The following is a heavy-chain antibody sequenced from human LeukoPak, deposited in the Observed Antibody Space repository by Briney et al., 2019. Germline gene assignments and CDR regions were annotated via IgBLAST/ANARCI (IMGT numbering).Heavy chain of an antibody. D-gene: IGHD3-10*01. J-gene: IGHJ4*02. CDR3: ARAYGSGSNIPLDY. CDR2: ISSSSSYI. V-gene: IGHV3-21*01. CDR1: GFTFSSYS. Sequence: GGSLRLSCAASGFTFSSYSMNWVRQAPGKGLEWVSSISSSSSYIYYADSVKGRFTISRDNAKNSLCLQMNSLRAEDTAVYYCARAYGSGSNIPLDYWGQGTLVTVSS.